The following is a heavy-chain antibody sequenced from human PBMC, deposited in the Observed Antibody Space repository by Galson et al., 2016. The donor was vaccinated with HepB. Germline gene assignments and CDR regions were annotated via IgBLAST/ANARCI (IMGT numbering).Heavy chain of an antibody. D-gene: IGHD1-14*01. V-gene: IGHV3-23*01. CDR3: AKDTFCSSVRCSEYNRNSFIRLDY. Sequence: SLRLSCAASGFTFSSHAVSWVRQTPGKRLEWVSAITGSGGSTYYADSVKGRFTISRDNSKNTLYLQMNSLRAEDTAVYYCAKDTFCSSVRCSEYNRNSFIRLDYWGQGTLVTVSS. CDR2: ITGSGGST. J-gene: IGHJ4*02. CDR1: GFTFSSHA.